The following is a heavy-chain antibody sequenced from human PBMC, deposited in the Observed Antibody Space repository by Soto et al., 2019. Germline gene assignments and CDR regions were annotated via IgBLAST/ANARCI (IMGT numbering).Heavy chain of an antibody. CDR2: INGDGSRT. Sequence: EVQVVESGGGLVQPGGSLRLSCVVSGFTFSRYWVHWVRQAPGKRLMCVSWINGDGSRTENADHVKGRFTISRENAKHMMYVQVYRLGEDDRAVYYCARGTIRGQRTLVHVS. CDR1: GFTFSRYW. CDR3: ARGTI. D-gene: IGHD3-3*01. J-gene: IGHJ4*02. V-gene: IGHV3-74*01.